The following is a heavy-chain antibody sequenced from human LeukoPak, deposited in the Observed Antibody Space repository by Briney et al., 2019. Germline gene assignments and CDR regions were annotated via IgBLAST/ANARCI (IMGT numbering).Heavy chain of an antibody. CDR3: ARGIVGATHDY. CDR2: IYYSGSA. J-gene: IGHJ4*02. CDR1: GGSVSSGSNY. V-gene: IGHV4-61*01. Sequence: PSETLSLTCTVSGGSVSSGSNYWSWIRQPPGKGLEWVGYIYYSGSANYNPSLKSRVTISVDTSKNQYSLKLSAVTAADTAVYYCARGIVGATHDYWGQGTLVTVSS. D-gene: IGHD1-26*01.